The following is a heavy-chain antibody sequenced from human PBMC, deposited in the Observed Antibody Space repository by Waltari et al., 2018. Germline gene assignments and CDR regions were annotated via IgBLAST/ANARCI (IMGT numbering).Heavy chain of an antibody. CDR2: IYHSGST. Sequence: QVQLQESGPGLVKPSGTLSLTCAVSGGSISSSNWWSWVRQPPGKGLEWIGEIYHSGSTHYNPSLKGRVTISVDKSKNQFSLKLSSVTAADTAVYYCARDVLNYYYGMDVWGQGTTVTVSS. CDR3: ARDVLNYYYGMDV. J-gene: IGHJ6*02. D-gene: IGHD3-16*01. V-gene: IGHV4-4*02. CDR1: GGSISSSNW.